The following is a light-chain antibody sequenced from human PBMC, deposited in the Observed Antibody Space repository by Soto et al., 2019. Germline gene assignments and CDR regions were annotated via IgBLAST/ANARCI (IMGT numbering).Light chain of an antibody. V-gene: IGLV2-14*01. CDR3: CSHTSTSTHV. J-gene: IGLJ1*01. CDR1: SSDVGGYNY. CDR2: EVS. Sequence: QSALTQPASVSGSPAQSITISCTGTSSDVGGYNYVSWYQHHPGKAPKLIIYEVSYRPSGVSNRFSGSKSGNTASLTISGLQADDEADYYCCSHTSTSTHVFRTGTKVTVL.